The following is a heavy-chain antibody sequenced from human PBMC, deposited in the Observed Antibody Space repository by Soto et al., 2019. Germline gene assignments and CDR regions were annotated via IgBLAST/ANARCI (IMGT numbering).Heavy chain of an antibody. Sequence: GASVKVSCKASGGTFSSYTISWVRQAPGQGLEWMGRIIPILGIANYAQKFQGRVTITADKSTSTAYMELSSLRSEDTAVYYCASPLPRSGDFWSGFLMDVWGKGTTVTVSS. J-gene: IGHJ6*03. CDR2: IIPILGIA. CDR3: ASPLPRSGDFWSGFLMDV. V-gene: IGHV1-69*02. CDR1: GGTFSSYT. D-gene: IGHD3-3*01.